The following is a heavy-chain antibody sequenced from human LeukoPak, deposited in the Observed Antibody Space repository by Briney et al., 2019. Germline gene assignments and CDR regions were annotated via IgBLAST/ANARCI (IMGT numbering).Heavy chain of an antibody. V-gene: IGHV3-7*03. CDR3: AKPGDQDAFDI. CDR1: GFTFSSYW. CDR2: IKQDGSEK. J-gene: IGHJ3*02. D-gene: IGHD4-17*01. Sequence: PGGSLRLSCAASGFTFSSYWMSWVRQAPGKGLEWVANIKQDGSEKYYVDSVKGRFTISRDNAKNSLYLQMNSLRAEDTAVYYCAKPGDQDAFDIWGQGTMVTVSS.